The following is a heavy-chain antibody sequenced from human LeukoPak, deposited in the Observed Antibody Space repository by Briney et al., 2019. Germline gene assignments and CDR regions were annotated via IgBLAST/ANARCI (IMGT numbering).Heavy chain of an antibody. D-gene: IGHD3-10*01. CDR3: ARGRYGSGSYFWQNWFDP. J-gene: IGHJ5*02. Sequence: GSLRLACAASGFTFRSYWMTWVRQAPGKGLERIGTIYYSGSTYYNPSLKSRVTISVDTSKNQFSLKLSSVTAADTAVYYCARGRYGSGSYFWQNWFDPWGQGTLVTVSS. CDR2: IYYSGST. V-gene: IGHV4-34*01. CDR1: GFTFRSYW.